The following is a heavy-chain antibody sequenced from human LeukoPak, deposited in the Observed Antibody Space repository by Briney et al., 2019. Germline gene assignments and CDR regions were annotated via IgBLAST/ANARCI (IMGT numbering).Heavy chain of an antibody. D-gene: IGHD3-22*01. J-gene: IGHJ4*02. V-gene: IGHV4-34*01. CDR1: GGSISSYY. CDR2: INHSGST. CDR3: ARGTGYPLIG. Sequence: SETLSLTCTVSGGSISSYYWSWIRQPAGKGLEWIGEINHSGSTNYNPSLKSRVTISVDTSKNQFSLKLSSVTAADTAVYYCARGTGYPLIGWGQGTLVTVSS.